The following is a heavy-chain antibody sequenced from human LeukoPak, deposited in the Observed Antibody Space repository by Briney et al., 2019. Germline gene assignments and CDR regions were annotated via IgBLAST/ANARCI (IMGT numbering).Heavy chain of an antibody. V-gene: IGHV3-30*18. Sequence: GRSLRLSCAASGFTFSSYGMHWVRQAPGKGLEWVAVISYDGSNKYYADSVKGRFTISRDNSKNTLYLHMNSLRAEDTAVYYCAKSITMVRRGGVSHRVFDYWGQGTLVTVSS. CDR1: GFTFSSYG. D-gene: IGHD3-10*01. CDR3: AKSITMVRRGGVSHRVFDY. J-gene: IGHJ4*02. CDR2: ISYDGSNK.